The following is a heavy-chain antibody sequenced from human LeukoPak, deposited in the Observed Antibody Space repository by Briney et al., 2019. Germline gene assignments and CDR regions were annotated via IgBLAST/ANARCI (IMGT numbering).Heavy chain of an antibody. CDR3: ARDPYPSYYYDSSGYSAVGKNWFDP. CDR2: INPSGGST. CDR1: GYPFSNYY. D-gene: IGHD3-22*01. Sequence: KPGASVKVSCKASGYPFSNYYMHWVRQAPGQGLEWMGIINPSGGSTTYAQKFQGRVTITADESTSTAYMELSSLRSEDTAVYYCARDPYPSYYYDSSGYSAVGKNWFDPWGQGTLVTVSS. V-gene: IGHV1-46*01. J-gene: IGHJ5*02.